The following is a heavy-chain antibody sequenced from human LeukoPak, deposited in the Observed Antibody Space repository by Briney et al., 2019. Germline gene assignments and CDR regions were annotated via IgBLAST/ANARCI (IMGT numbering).Heavy chain of an antibody. CDR1: GYSISSGYY. J-gene: IGHJ6*03. CDR2: IYHSGST. D-gene: IGHD5-12*01. Sequence: PSETLSLTCTVSGYSISSGYYWGWIRQPPGKGLEWIGSIYHSGSTYYNPSLKSRVTISVDTSKNQFSLKLSSVTAADTAVYYCASPGVYSGYDYPDSYYYYYYMDVWGKGTTVTVSS. V-gene: IGHV4-38-2*02. CDR3: ASPGVYSGYDYPDSYYYYYYMDV.